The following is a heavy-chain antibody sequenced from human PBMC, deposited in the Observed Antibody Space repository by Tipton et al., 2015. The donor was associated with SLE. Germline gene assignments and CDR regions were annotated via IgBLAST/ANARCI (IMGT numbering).Heavy chain of an antibody. D-gene: IGHD5/OR15-5a*01. CDR3: ASPVFY. CDR2: IFYSGNT. CDR1: GASISSADYY. V-gene: IGHV4-39*01. Sequence: TLSLTCTVSGASISSADYYWSWIRQPPGKGLEWIGNIFYSGNTYYNSSLKSRVTISVDTSKNQFSLKLSSVTAADTAVYYCASPVFYWGQGTLVTVSS. J-gene: IGHJ4*02.